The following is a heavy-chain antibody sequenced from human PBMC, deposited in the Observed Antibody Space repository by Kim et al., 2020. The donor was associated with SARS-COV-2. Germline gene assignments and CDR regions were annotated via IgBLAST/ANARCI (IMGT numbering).Heavy chain of an antibody. D-gene: IGHD6-19*01. J-gene: IGHJ4*02. CDR3: ARALAVAGTGGYY. V-gene: IGHV3-74*01. Sequence: YADSLKGRFTSFRDNAQNTVYLQMNSLRAEDTAVYYCARALAVAGTGGYYWGQGTLVTVSS.